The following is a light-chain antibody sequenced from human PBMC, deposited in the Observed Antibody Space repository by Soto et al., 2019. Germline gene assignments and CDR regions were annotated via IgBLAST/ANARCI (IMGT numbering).Light chain of an antibody. V-gene: IGKV3-20*01. CDR2: GAS. Sequence: VLTQAPGTLSLSPGERATLSCRASQSVSSSYLAWYQQKPGQAPRLLIYGASSRATGIPDRFSGSGSGTDFTLTISRLEPEDFAVYYCQQYGSSPWTFGQGTKVDIK. CDR3: QQYGSSPWT. J-gene: IGKJ1*01. CDR1: QSVSSSY.